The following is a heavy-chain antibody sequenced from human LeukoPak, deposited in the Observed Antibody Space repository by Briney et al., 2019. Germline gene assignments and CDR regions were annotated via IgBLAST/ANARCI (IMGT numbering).Heavy chain of an antibody. J-gene: IGHJ6*03. CDR1: GYTFTGYY. D-gene: IGHD2/OR15-2a*01. CDR3: ARDFGVIVAGYMDV. V-gene: IGHV1-2*02. Sequence: ASVKVSCKASGYTFTGYYIHWVRQAPGQGLEWMGWINPNSGGTNYAQKFQGRVTMTRDTSISTAYMELSRLRSDDTAVYYCARDFGVIVAGYMDVWGKGTTVTVSS. CDR2: INPNSGGT.